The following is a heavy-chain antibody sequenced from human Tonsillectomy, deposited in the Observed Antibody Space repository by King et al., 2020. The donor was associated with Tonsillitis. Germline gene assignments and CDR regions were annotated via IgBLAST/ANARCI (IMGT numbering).Heavy chain of an antibody. J-gene: IGHJ4*02. V-gene: IGHV3-30*02. CDR1: GFTFSNYG. CDR3: AKDNSTLTTSRLMIDY. D-gene: IGHD4-17*01. CDR2: IRYDGNNK. Sequence: QLVQSGGGVVQPGGSLRLSCAASGFTFSNYGMHWVRQAPGKGLEWVAFIRYDGNNKYSADSVKGRFTISRDNSKNTLYLQMNSLRTEDTAVYYCAKDNSTLTTSRLMIDYWGQSTLVTVSS.